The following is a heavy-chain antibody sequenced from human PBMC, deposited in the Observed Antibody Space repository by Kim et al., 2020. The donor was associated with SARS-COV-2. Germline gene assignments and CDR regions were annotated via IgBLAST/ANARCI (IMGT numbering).Heavy chain of an antibody. Sequence: GESLKISCKGSGYSFTSYWISWVRQMPGKGLEWMGRIDPSDSYTNYSPSFQGHVTISADKSISTAYLQWSSLKASDTAMYYCARLLNPWVIGVGYYYYGMDVWGQGTTVTVSS. CDR3: ARLLNPWVIGVGYYYYGMDV. CDR2: IDPSDSYT. V-gene: IGHV5-10-1*01. J-gene: IGHJ6*02. CDR1: GYSFTSYW. D-gene: IGHD3-22*01.